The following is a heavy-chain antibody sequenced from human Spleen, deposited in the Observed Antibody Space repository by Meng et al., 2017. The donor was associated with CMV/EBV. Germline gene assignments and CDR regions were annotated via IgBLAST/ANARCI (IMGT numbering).Heavy chain of an antibody. CDR3: ARGRIAARPGH. D-gene: IGHD6-6*01. J-gene: IGHJ4*02. CDR1: GFTVSSNEM. CDR2: IYHSGST. Sequence: ESLKISCAASGFTVSSNEMSWVRQAPGKGLEWIGSIYHSGSTYYNPSLKSRVTISVDTSKNQFSLKLSSVTAADTAVYYCARGRIAARPGHWGQGTLVTVSS. V-gene: IGHV4-38-2*01.